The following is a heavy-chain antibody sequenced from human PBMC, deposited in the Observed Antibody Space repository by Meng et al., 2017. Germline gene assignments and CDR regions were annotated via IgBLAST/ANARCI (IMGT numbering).Heavy chain of an antibody. Sequence: VELVQSGAEVKKPGASVKGSCKPSRYTFPAYYIHWVRRAPGQGLEWMGRINPKSGDTHYAQKFQARVTMTGDTSISTAYMELSGPRSDDTAMYYCARDEDISAAGKLFGDYWGQGTLVTVSS. CDR2: INPKSGDT. V-gene: IGHV1-2*06. CDR1: RYTFPAYY. J-gene: IGHJ4*02. CDR3: ARDEDISAAGKLFGDY. D-gene: IGHD6-25*01.